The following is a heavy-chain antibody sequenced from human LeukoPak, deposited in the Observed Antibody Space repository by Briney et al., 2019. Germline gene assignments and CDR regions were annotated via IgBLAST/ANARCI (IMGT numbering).Heavy chain of an antibody. CDR2: IHNSGST. D-gene: IGHD4-17*01. CDR3: ARGAAVTTSALGLFDP. Sequence: PSETLSLTCTVSGGPISNNYWSWIRQPAGEGLEWIGRIHNSGSTFYNPPLKSRVSMSIDTSKRQFSLKLSSMTAADTAIYFCARGAAVTTSALGLFDPWGQGTLVTVSS. J-gene: IGHJ5*02. CDR1: GGPISNNY. V-gene: IGHV4-4*07.